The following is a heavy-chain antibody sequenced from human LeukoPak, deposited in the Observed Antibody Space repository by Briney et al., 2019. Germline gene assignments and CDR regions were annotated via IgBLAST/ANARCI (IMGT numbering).Heavy chain of an antibody. CDR2: INSDGTST. Sequence: PGGSLRLSCAASGFTFSSYLMHWVRQAPGKGLVWVSRINSDGTSTNYADSVKGRFTISRDNSKNTLYLQMNSLRAEDTAVYYCAKDLGSYCSSSSCYAGEGFDYWGQGTLVTVSS. D-gene: IGHD2-2*01. J-gene: IGHJ4*02. CDR3: AKDLGSYCSSSSCYAGEGFDY. V-gene: IGHV3-74*01. CDR1: GFTFSSYL.